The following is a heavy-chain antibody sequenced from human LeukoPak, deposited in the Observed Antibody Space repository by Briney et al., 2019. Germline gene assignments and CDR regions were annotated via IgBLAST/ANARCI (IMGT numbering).Heavy chain of an antibody. CDR3: ARRHPAARDFDY. J-gene: IGHJ4*02. Sequence: PSETLSLTCAVYGGSFSGYYWSWIRQPPGKGLEWIGEINHSGSTNYNPSLKSRVTISVDTSKNQFSLKLSSVTAADTAVYYCARRHPAARDFDYWGQGTLVTVSS. CDR2: INHSGST. CDR1: GGSFSGYY. V-gene: IGHV4-34*01. D-gene: IGHD6-6*01.